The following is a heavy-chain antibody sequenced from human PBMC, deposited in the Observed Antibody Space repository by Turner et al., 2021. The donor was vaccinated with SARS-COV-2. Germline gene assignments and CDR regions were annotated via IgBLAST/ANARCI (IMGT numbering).Heavy chain of an antibody. CDR2: ISYDGSNK. D-gene: IGHD1-1*01. J-gene: IGHJ4*02. CDR1: GFTFSSYA. Sequence: QVHLVESGGGVVQPGRSLRLPCAASGFTFSSYAMHWVRQAPGKGLEWVAVISYDGSNKYYADSVKGRFTISRDNSKNTLYLQMNSLRAEDTAVYYCARDQEGWKFDYWGQGTLVTVSS. CDR3: ARDQEGWKFDY. V-gene: IGHV3-30*04.